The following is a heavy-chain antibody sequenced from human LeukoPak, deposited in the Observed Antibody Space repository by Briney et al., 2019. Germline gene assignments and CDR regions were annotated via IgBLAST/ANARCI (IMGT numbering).Heavy chain of an antibody. CDR3: ARDRADYYYGMDV. CDR2: IYSGGST. Sequence: VGSLRLSCAASGFTVSSNYMSWVRQAPGKGLEWVSVIYSGGSTYYADSVKGRFTISRDNSKNTLYLQMNSLRAEDTAVYYCARDRADYYYGMDVWGQVTTVTVSS. CDR1: GFTVSSNY. J-gene: IGHJ6*02. V-gene: IGHV3-66*01.